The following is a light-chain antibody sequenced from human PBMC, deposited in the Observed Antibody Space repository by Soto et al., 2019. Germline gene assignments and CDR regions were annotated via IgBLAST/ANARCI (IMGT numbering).Light chain of an antibody. V-gene: IGLV2-11*01. CDR3: CSYAGSYTFSV. CDR1: SSDVGGYNY. Sequence: HSALTQPRSVSGSPGQSVTISCTGTSSDVGGYNYVSWYQQHPGKAPKLMIYDVSKRPSGVPDRFSGSKSGNTASLTISGLQAEDEADYYCCSYAGSYTFSVFGTGTKLTVL. CDR2: DVS. J-gene: IGLJ1*01.